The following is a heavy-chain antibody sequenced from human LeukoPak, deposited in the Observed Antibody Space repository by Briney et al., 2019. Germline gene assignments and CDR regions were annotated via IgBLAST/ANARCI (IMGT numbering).Heavy chain of an antibody. CDR3: ARDLSGDGYNKFDY. CDR2: ISTGSKHI. Sequence: GGCLRLSCAASGFTFSNYIMNWVRQAPGKGLELVSSISTGSKHIYYATSLKGRFTISRDDARKSLYLQMNSLRAEDTAVYYCARDLSGDGYNKFDYWGQGTLVTVSP. CDR1: GFTFSNYI. V-gene: IGHV3-21*01. J-gene: IGHJ4*02. D-gene: IGHD5-24*01.